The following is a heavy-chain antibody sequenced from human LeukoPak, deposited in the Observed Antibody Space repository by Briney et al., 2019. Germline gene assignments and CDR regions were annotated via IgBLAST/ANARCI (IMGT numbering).Heavy chain of an antibody. Sequence: GGSLRLSCAASGFTFSSYGTHWVRQAPGKGLEWVAVISYDGSNKYYADSVKGRFTISRDNSKNTLYLQMNSLRAEDTAVYYCAKSAYDILTGYLDYWGQGTLVTVSS. V-gene: IGHV3-30*18. D-gene: IGHD3-9*01. CDR1: GFTFSSYG. J-gene: IGHJ4*02. CDR3: AKSAYDILTGYLDY. CDR2: ISYDGSNK.